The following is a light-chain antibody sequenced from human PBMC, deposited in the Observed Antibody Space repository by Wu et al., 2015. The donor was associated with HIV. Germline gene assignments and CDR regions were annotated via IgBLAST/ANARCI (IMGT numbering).Light chain of an antibody. CDR1: QSVATN. CDR3: QQYNNWPPLT. V-gene: IGKV3-15*01. J-gene: IGKJ4*01. CDR2: GAS. Sequence: EIVMTQSPATLSVSPGERATLSCRASQSVATNLAWYQQKPGQTPRLLIYGASTRATGIPARFSGTGSGTEFTLTISSLQPEDFAVYYCQQYNNWPPLTFGGGPRWRSN.